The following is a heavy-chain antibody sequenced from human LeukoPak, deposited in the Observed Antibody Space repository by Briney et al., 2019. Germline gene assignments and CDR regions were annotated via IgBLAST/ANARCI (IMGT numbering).Heavy chain of an antibody. J-gene: IGHJ4*02. V-gene: IGHV3-23*01. Sequence: PGGSLRLSCAASGFTFSSYAMSSVRRAPGKGLEWVSAISGSGGSTYYADSVKGRFTISRDNSKNTLYLQMNSLRAEHTAVYYCAKRKVSREYYFDYWGQGTLVTVSS. CDR1: GFTFSSYA. CDR2: ISGSGGST. CDR3: AKRKVSREYYFDY.